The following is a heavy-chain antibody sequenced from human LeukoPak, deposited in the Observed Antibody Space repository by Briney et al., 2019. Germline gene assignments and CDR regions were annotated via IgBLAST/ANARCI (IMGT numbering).Heavy chain of an antibody. CDR3: AKTDAPSYDLGSYYWFDP. CDR2: INPNSGGT. J-gene: IGHJ5*02. Sequence: ASVKVSCKASGYTFSGYYMHWVRQAPGQGLEWMGWINPNSGGTNCAQKFQGRVTMTRDTSISTAYMELGRLRSDDTAVYYCAKTDAPSYDLGSYYWFDPWGQGTRVTVSS. D-gene: IGHD3-10*01. V-gene: IGHV1-2*02. CDR1: GYTFSGYY.